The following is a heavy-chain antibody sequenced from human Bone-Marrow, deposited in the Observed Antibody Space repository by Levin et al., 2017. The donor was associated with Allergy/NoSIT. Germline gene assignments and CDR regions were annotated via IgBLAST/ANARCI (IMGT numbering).Heavy chain of an antibody. J-gene: IGHJ4*02. CDR2: IRLINSHT. CDR1: GHNFFNHW. D-gene: IGHD3-9*01. CDR3: ASTVDGLFHWVF. Sequence: TGGSLRLSCEGSGHNFFNHWIGWVRQMPGEGLEWMGIIRLINSHTKYSPSFQGQVRISADKSISTAYLQWSSLKASDTALYYCASTVDGLFHWVFWGQGTRVTVSS. V-gene: IGHV5-51*01.